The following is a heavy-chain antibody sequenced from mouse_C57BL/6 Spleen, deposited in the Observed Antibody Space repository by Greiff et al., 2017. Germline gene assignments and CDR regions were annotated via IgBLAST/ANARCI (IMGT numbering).Heavy chain of an antibody. CDR2: IDPSDSET. V-gene: IGHV1-52*01. CDR1: GYTFTSYW. Sequence: VQLQQPGAELVRPGSSVKLSCKASGYTFTSYWMHWVKQRPIQGLEWIGNIDPSDSETHYNQKFKDKATLTVDKSSSTAYMQLSSLTSEDSAVYYCARGSTTVGEGYFDVWGTGTTVTVSS. D-gene: IGHD1-1*01. CDR3: ARGSTTVGEGYFDV. J-gene: IGHJ1*03.